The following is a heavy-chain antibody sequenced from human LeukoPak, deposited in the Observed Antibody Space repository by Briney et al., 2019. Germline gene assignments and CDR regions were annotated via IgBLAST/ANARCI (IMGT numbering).Heavy chain of an antibody. D-gene: IGHD3-9*01. Sequence: PGGSLRLSCAASGFTVSSNYMSWVRQAQGKGLEWVSVIYSGGSTYYADSVKGRFTISRDNSKNTLYLQMNSLRAEDTAVYYCARGHNFGRLHPFDYWGQGTLVTVSS. J-gene: IGHJ4*02. CDR2: IYSGGST. V-gene: IGHV3-66*01. CDR3: ARGHNFGRLHPFDY. CDR1: GFTVSSNY.